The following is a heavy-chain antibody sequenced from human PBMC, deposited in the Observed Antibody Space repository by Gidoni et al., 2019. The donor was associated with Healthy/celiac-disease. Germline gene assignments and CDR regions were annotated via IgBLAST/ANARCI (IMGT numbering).Heavy chain of an antibody. CDR3: ARGDYYDSSGYLLYYGMDV. CDR2: IIPIVGTA. Sequence: QVQLVQSGAEVKKPGSSVQVSCKASGGTFSSYAIRWVRQAPGQGLEWMGGIIPIVGTANYAQKFQGRVTITADESTSTAYMELSSLRSEDTAVYYCARGDYYDSSGYLLYYGMDVWGQGTTVTVSS. J-gene: IGHJ6*02. CDR1: GGTFSSYA. V-gene: IGHV1-69*01. D-gene: IGHD3-22*01.